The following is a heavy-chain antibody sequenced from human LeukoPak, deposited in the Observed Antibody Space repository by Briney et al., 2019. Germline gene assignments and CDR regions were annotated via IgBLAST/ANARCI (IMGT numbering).Heavy chain of an antibody. D-gene: IGHD2-2*01. CDR2: ISGYGGYI. Sequence: GGSLRLSCAASGFTFSSYAMSWVRQAPGKGLEWVSGISGYGGYIYYADSVKGRFTISRDNFKSRLYLQMNSLGAEDTAVYYCAKASDFGQNCSSTSCYAGLGWYFDLWGRGTLVTVSS. J-gene: IGHJ2*01. V-gene: IGHV3-23*01. CDR1: GFTFSSYA. CDR3: AKASDFGQNCSSTSCYAGLGWYFDL.